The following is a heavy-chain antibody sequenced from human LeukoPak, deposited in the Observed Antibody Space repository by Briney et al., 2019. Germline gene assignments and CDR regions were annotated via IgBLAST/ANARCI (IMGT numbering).Heavy chain of an antibody. D-gene: IGHD5-12*01. Sequence: SETLSLTCTVSGGSISSYCWSWIRQPPGKGLEWIGYIYYSGSTNYNPSLKSRVTISVDTSKNQFSLKLSSVTAADTAVYYCARLPKGRRYSGYDFDYWGQGTLVTVSS. CDR1: GGSISSYC. CDR2: IYYSGST. J-gene: IGHJ4*02. CDR3: ARLPKGRRYSGYDFDY. V-gene: IGHV4-59*08.